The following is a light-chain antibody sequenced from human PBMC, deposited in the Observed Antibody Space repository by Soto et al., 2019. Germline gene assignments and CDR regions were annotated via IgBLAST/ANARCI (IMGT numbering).Light chain of an antibody. CDR1: SANIGNNF. CDR3: VAWDDSLSGLV. V-gene: IGLV1-47*02. Sequence: QSVLTQPPSASGTPGQRVIISCSGTSANIGNNFVCWYQHLPGMAPKLLIYSTDQRPSGVPDRFSGSKSGTSASLAISGLRPEDEADYYCVAWDDSLSGLVFGTGTKVTVL. CDR2: STD. J-gene: IGLJ1*01.